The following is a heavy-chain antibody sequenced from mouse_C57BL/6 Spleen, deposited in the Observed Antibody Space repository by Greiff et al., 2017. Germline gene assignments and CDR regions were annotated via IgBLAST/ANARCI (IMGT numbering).Heavy chain of an antibody. CDR2: IYPGDGDT. CDR1: GYAFSSSW. J-gene: IGHJ2*01. CDR3: ASYYYGSSYGYFDY. D-gene: IGHD1-1*01. Sequence: QVQLKQSGPELVKPGASVKISCKASGYAFSSSWMNWVKQRPGKGLEWIGRIYPGDGDTNYNGKFKGKATLTADKSSSTAYMQLSSLTSEDSAVYFCASYYYGSSYGYFDYWGQGTTLTVSS. V-gene: IGHV1-82*01.